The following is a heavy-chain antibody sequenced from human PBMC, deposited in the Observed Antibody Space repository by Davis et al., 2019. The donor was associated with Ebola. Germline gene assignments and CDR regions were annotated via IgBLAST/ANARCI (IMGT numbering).Heavy chain of an antibody. Sequence: PGGSLRLSCAASGFTFSTYAMSWVRQAPGKGLEWVSAISGSGGSTYYADSVKGRFTISRDNAKNSLYLQMNSLRAEDTAVYYCAREYFSHDYWGQGTLVTVSS. CDR2: ISGSGGST. V-gene: IGHV3-23*01. D-gene: IGHD3-9*01. CDR3: AREYFSHDY. CDR1: GFTFSTYA. J-gene: IGHJ4*02.